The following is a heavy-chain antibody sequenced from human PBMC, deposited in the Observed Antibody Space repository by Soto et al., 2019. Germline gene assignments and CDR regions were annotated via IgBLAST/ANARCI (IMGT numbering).Heavy chain of an antibody. CDR2: LYYTGTT. J-gene: IGHJ3*02. Sequence: PSETLSLTCTVSGDSIRSYYWSWLRQPPGKGLEWITYLYYTGTTTYNPSLKSRVTISLDSSQNQFSLQLSSVTAADTAVYYCARESFNSFDIWGQGTMVTVSS. CDR3: ARESFNSFDI. CDR1: GDSIRSYY. V-gene: IGHV4-59*01.